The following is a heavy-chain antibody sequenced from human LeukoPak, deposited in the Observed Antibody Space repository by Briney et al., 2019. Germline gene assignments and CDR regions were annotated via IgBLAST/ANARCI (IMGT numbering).Heavy chain of an antibody. Sequence: PSETLSLTCTVSGVSISGSDYYWAWIRQPPGKGLEWIGSIFYSGNAYYNPSLKSRVTISVDTSKNQFSLELSSVTAADTAVYYCARELSFPGTFDYWGQGTLVTVSS. D-gene: IGHD1-1*01. CDR3: ARELSFPGTFDY. J-gene: IGHJ4*02. CDR2: IFYSGNA. V-gene: IGHV4-39*07. CDR1: GVSISGSDYY.